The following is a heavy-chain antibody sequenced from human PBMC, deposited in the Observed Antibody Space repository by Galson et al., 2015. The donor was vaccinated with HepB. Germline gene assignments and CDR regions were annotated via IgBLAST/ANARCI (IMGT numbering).Heavy chain of an antibody. J-gene: IGHJ6*02. V-gene: IGHV1-69*06. Sequence: SVKVSCKASGGTFSSYAISWVRQAPGQGLEWMGGIIPIFGTANYAQKFQGRVTITADKSTSTAYMELSSLRSEDTAVYYCASRAPNPYGMDVWGQGTTVTVSS. D-gene: IGHD2-8*01. CDR3: ASRAPNPYGMDV. CDR1: GGTFSSYA. CDR2: IIPIFGTA.